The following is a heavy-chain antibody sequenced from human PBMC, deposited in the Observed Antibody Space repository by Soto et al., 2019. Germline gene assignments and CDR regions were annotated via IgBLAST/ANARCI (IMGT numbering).Heavy chain of an antibody. D-gene: IGHD2-2*01. CDR1: GGTFSSYA. Sequence: SVKVSCKAPGGTFSSYAISWVRQAPGQGLEWMGGIIPIFGTANYAQKFQGRVTITADESTSTAYMELSSLRSEDTAVYYCARENIVVVPAAMASFLYYYGMDVWGQGTTVTVSS. J-gene: IGHJ6*02. CDR2: IIPIFGTA. CDR3: ARENIVVVPAAMASFLYYYGMDV. V-gene: IGHV1-69*13.